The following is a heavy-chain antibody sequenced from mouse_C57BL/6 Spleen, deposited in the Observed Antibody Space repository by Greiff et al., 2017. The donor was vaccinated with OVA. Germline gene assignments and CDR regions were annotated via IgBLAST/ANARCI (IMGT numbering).Heavy chain of an antibody. CDR1: GYTFTDYN. J-gene: IGHJ4*01. V-gene: IGHV1-18*01. CDR2: INPNNGGT. CDR3: AREWGYYYGSNYAMDY. D-gene: IGHD1-1*01. Sequence: EVQLQQSGPELVKPGASVKIPCKASGYTFTDYNMDWVKQSHGKSLEWIGDINPNNGGTIYNQKFKGKATLTVDKSSSTAYMELRSLTSEDTAVYYCAREWGYYYGSNYAMDYWGQGTSVTVSS.